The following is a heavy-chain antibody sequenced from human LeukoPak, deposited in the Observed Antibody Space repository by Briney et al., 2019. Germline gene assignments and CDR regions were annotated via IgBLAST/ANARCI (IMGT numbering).Heavy chain of an antibody. CDR3: ARDRFLEWMDYYYYGMDV. CDR1: GGSISSYY. Sequence: SETLSLTCTVSGGSISSYYWSWIRQPAGKGLEWIGRIYTSGSTSCNPSLKSRVTMSVDTSKNQFSLKLSSVTAADTAVYYCARDRFLEWMDYYYYGMDVWGQGTTVTVSS. V-gene: IGHV4-4*07. D-gene: IGHD3-3*01. J-gene: IGHJ6*02. CDR2: IYTSGST.